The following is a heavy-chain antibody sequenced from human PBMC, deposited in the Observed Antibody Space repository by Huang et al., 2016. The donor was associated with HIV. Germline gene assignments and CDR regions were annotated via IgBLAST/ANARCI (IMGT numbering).Heavy chain of an antibody. J-gene: IGHJ3*02. CDR2: IYYSGST. D-gene: IGHD3-22*01. CDR3: ARHFSYYDSSGYTPWDAFDI. CDR1: GGSITSSSYY. Sequence: QLQLQGSGPGLVKPSETLSLTCTVSGGSITSSSYYWGWIRPPPGKGLAWVGSIYYSGSTDYNPSLKSRVTVSVDTSKNQFSLKLSSVTAADTAVYYCARHFSYYDSSGYTPWDAFDIWGQGTMVTVSS. V-gene: IGHV4-39*01.